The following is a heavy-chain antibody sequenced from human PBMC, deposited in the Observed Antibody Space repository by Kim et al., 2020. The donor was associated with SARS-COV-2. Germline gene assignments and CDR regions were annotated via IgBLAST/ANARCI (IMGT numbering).Heavy chain of an antibody. J-gene: IGHJ6*02. V-gene: IGHV3-21*01. CDR3: ARWDNWNDYYYYGMDV. CDR1: GFTFSSYS. CDR2: ISSSSTYI. D-gene: IGHD1-20*01. Sequence: GGSLRLSCAASGFTFSSYSMSWVRQAPGMGLEWVSSISSSSTYIYYADSVKGRFTISRDNAKNSLYLQMNSLRAEDTAVYYCARWDNWNDYYYYGMDVWGQGTTVTVSS.